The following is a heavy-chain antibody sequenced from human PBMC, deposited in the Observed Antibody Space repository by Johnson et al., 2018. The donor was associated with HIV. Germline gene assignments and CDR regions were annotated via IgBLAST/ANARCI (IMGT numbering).Heavy chain of an antibody. D-gene: IGHD3-16*01. CDR3: TTGPMGAFDI. CDR1: GFTFDDYA. CDR2: ISWNSGRT. V-gene: IGHV3-9*01. Sequence: VQLVESGGGLVQPGRSLRLSCAASGFTFDDYAMHWVRQAPGKGLAWVSGISWNSGRTGYADSVKGRFTISRDNAKNSLYLQMNRLKTEDTAVYYCTTGPMGAFDIWGQGTMVTVSS. J-gene: IGHJ3*02.